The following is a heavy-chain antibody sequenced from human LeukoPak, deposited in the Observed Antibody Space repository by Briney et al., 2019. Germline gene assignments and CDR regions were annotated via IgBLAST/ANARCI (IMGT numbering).Heavy chain of an antibody. J-gene: IGHJ4*02. CDR1: GXTFSDYY. CDR2: ISGSGSTI. Sequence: GGSLRLSCAASGXTFSDYYMNWIRQAPGKGREWISYISGSGSTIYYADSVNGRFTISRDNAKNSLYLQMNSLRVEDTAVYYCARALRSRRGIVVVPTALDCWGQGTLVTVSS. V-gene: IGHV3-11*01. CDR3: ARALRSRRGIVVVPTALDC. D-gene: IGHD2-2*01.